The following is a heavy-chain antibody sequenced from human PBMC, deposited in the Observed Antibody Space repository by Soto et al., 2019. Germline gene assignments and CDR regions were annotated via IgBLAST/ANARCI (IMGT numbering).Heavy chain of an antibody. CDR2: INWNGGST. CDR1: GFTFDDYG. V-gene: IGHV3-20*04. J-gene: IGHJ4*02. D-gene: IGHD6-19*01. Sequence: GGSLRLSCAASGFTFDDYGMSWVRQAPGKGLEWVSGINWNGGSTGYADSVKGRFTISRDSSKNTVSLEMTSLRAEDTAVYYCAKGGRQWLVTSDFNYWGQGA. CDR3: AKGGRQWLVTSDFNY.